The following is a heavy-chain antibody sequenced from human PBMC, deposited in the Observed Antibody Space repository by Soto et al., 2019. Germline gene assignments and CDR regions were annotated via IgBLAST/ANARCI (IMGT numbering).Heavy chain of an antibody. V-gene: IGHV1-18*01. CDR1: GNAFTTYG. CDR2: ISAHKGNS. J-gene: IGHJ4*02. CDR3: ARGRYGDY. Sequence: QVHLVQSGAEVKKPGASVKVSCKASGNAFTTYGTTWVRQAPGQGLGRMGWISAHKGNSNYAQKLQGRVTVTRDTSTSTAYMELRSLRSDDTAVYYCARGRYGDYWGQGALVTVSS. D-gene: IGHD1-1*01.